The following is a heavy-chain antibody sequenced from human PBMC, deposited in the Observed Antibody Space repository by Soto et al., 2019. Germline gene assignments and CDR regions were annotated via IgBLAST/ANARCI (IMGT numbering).Heavy chain of an antibody. CDR1: GYSISSTNW. CDR3: ARTRGSKNYGMDV. V-gene: IGHV4-28*01. D-gene: IGHD1-26*01. J-gene: IGHJ6*02. CDR2: IYYSGTT. Sequence: KPSETLSLTCAVSGYSISSTNWWGWIRQPPGRGLEWIGYIYYSGTTYYTPSLKSRVTMSVDSSKNQFSLKLSSVTAVDTAVYYCARTRGSKNYGMDVWGQGTSVTVSS.